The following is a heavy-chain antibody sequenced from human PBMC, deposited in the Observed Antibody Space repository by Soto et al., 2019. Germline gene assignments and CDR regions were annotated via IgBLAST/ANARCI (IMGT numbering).Heavy chain of an antibody. CDR2: INDRGSI. V-gene: IGHV4-34*01. CDR1: GGSFSRYY. D-gene: IGHD3-9*01. CDR3: ARESHDILTGPPWVWYFDL. J-gene: IGHJ2*01. Sequence: QVQLQQWGAGPLRPLETLSLTCGVSGGSFSRYYWAWIRQSPGKGLEWIGEINDRGSIHYNPSLKSRVSISVDTSKNHYSLNLRSVTAADTAVYYCARESHDILTGPPWVWYFDLWGRGTLVTVSS.